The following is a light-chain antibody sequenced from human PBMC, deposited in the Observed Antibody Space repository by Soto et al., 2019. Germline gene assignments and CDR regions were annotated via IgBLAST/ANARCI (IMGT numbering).Light chain of an antibody. CDR2: AAS. CDR1: QAIGND. Sequence: AIQMTQSPSSLSASVGDRVTITCRASQAIGNDLGWYQQIPGKAPKLLIYAASRLHSGVPSKFSGSGSGSDFTLTISSLQPEDFAIYYCLQNYRSPWTFGQGTKVELK. V-gene: IGKV1-6*01. J-gene: IGKJ1*01. CDR3: LQNYRSPWT.